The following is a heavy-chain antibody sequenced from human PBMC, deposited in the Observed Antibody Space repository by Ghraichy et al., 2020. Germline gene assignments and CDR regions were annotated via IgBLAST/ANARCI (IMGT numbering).Heavy chain of an antibody. Sequence: GESLNISCTASGFTFGDYAMSWFRQAPGKGLEWVGFIRSKAYGGTTEYAASVKGRFTISRDDSKSIAYLQMNSLKTEDTAVYYCTRDDPRYYYDSSGRFDYWGQGTLVTVSS. D-gene: IGHD3-22*01. V-gene: IGHV3-49*03. CDR3: TRDDPRYYYDSSGRFDY. CDR2: IRSKAYGGTT. CDR1: GFTFGDYA. J-gene: IGHJ4*02.